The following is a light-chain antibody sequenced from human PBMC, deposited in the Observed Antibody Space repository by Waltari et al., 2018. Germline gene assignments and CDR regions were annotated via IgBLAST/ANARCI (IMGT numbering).Light chain of an antibody. J-gene: IGLJ3*02. V-gene: IGLV1-40*01. CDR3: QSYDITLRVV. CDR1: GSNIGAGYD. CDR2: GSS. Sequence: QSVLTQPPSVSGAPGQRVTIACPRSGSNIGAGYDVHWYQQVPRAAPKLLIYGSSSRPLGVPDRFFGSTSGTSASLAIIGLQAEDEADYYCQSYDITLRVVFGGGTKLTVL.